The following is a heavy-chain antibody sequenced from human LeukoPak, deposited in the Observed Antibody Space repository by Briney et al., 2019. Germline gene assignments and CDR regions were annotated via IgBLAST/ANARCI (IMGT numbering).Heavy chain of an antibody. D-gene: IGHD6-19*01. CDR1: GGSTSGYY. V-gene: IGHV4-34*01. CDR2: INHSGST. J-gene: IGHJ4*02. CDR3: ARLKGRAVAGTLEVDY. Sequence: SETLSLTCTVSGGSTSGYYWSWIRQPPGKGLEWIGEINHSGSTNYNPSLKSRVTISVDTSKNQFSLKLSSVTAADTAVYYCARLKGRAVAGTLEVDYWGQGTLVTVSS.